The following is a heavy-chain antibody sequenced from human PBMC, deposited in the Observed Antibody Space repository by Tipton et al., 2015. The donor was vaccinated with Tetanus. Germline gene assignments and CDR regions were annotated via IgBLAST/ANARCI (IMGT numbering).Heavy chain of an antibody. CDR2: ISYDGSNK. CDR1: GFTFNNYA. CDR3: ARGPYHYSDYYFDY. J-gene: IGHJ4*02. D-gene: IGHD4-11*01. Sequence: RSLRLSCAASGFTFNNYAMHWVRQAPGKGLEWVAVISYDGSNKYDAESVKGRLTISRDNSNNTLYVQMDSLRAEDTAVYYCARGPYHYSDYYFDYWGRGTLVTVSS. V-gene: IGHV3-30-3*01.